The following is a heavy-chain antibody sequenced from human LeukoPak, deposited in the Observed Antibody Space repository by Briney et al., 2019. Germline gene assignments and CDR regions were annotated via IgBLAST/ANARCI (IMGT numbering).Heavy chain of an antibody. J-gene: IGHJ4*02. D-gene: IGHD2-8*02. V-gene: IGHV3-23*01. CDR2: ITSSGDGT. CDR3: AKGTDTTGRHNFDI. CDR1: GFTFTSYA. Sequence: AGGSLRLSCEASGFTFTSYAMHWVRQAPGKGLEWVSSITSSGDGTFYTDSLSGRFTISRDNAKKAVFLQMKSLRRGDSALYFCAKGTDTTGRHNFDIWGPGTLVTVSS.